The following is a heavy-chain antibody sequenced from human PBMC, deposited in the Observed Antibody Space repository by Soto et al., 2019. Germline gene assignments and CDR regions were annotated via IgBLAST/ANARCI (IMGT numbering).Heavy chain of an antibody. CDR1: GGSVSSGSYY. Sequence: SETLSLTCSVSGGSVSSGSYYWSWIRQPPGKGLEWIGYIYYSGSTNYNPSLKSRVTISVDTSKNQFSLKLSSVTAADTAVYYCARDGGYSYGVYYYYYGMDVWGQGTTVTVSS. V-gene: IGHV4-61*01. CDR3: ARDGGYSYGVYYYYYGMDV. J-gene: IGHJ6*02. D-gene: IGHD5-18*01. CDR2: IYYSGST.